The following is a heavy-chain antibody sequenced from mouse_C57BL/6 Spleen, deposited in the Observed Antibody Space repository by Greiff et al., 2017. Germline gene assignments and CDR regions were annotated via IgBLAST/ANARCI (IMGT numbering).Heavy chain of an antibody. CDR1: GYTFTSYW. V-gene: IGHV1-52*01. CDR3: ARHYGSSNWYFDV. D-gene: IGHD1-1*01. Sequence: VQLKQPGAELVRPGSSVKLSCKASGYTFTSYWMHWVKQRPIQGLEWIGNIDPSDSETHYNQKFKDKATLTVDKSSSTAYMQLSSLTSEDSAVYYCARHYGSSNWYFDVWGTGTTVTVSS. CDR2: IDPSDSET. J-gene: IGHJ1*03.